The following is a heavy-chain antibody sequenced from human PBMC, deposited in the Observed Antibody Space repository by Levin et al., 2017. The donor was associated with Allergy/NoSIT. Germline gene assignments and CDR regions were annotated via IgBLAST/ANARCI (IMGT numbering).Heavy chain of an antibody. CDR3: ARDGVDVALYFDC. D-gene: IGHD2-15*01. Sequence: GGSLRLSCAASGFTFSSHWMSWVRQAPGKGLEWVATINQHVMLLSSFSSFPFRLTVSRDNAKNSLYLQMNSLRAEDTAVYYCARDGVDVALYFDCWGQGTLVTVSS. V-gene: IGHV3-7*01. CDR2: INQHVMLL. CDR1: GFTFSSHW. J-gene: IGHJ4*02.